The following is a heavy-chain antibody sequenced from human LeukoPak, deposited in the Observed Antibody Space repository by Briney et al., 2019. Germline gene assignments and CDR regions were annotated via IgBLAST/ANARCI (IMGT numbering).Heavy chain of an antibody. CDR1: GFTFSSYG. CDR3: ARDSWEWSDAFDI. CDR2: IWYDGSNK. J-gene: IGHJ3*02. Sequence: PGRSLRLSCAASGFTFSSYGMHWVRQAPGKGLEWVAVIWYDGSNKYYADSVKGRFTISRDNSKNTLYLQMNSLRAEDTAVYYCARDSWEWSDAFDIWGQGTIVTVSS. D-gene: IGHD3-3*01. V-gene: IGHV3-33*01.